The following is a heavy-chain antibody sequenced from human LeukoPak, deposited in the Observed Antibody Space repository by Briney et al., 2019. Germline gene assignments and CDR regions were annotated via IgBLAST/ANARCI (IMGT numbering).Heavy chain of an antibody. J-gene: IGHJ5*01. CDR1: GYSISSGYY. CDR3: ARGSPKHDS. CDR2: IYHSGST. Sequence: PSETLSLTCTVSGYSISSGYYWGWIRQPPGKGLEWIGSIYHSGSTYYNPSLKSRLTISVDPSKNQFSLKLKSVTAADTAVYYCARGSPKHDSWGQGTLVTVSS. V-gene: IGHV4-38-2*02.